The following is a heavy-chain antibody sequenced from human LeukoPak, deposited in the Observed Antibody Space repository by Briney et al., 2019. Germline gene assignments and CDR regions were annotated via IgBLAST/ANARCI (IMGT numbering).Heavy chain of an antibody. Sequence: ASVKVSCKVSGHTLTELSMHWVRQAPGQGLEWMGWINPNSGGTNYAQKFQGRVTMTRDTSISTAYMELSRLRSDDTAVYYCARHPRNTIFGSLDVWGQGTTVTVSS. V-gene: IGHV1-2*02. CDR1: GHTLTELS. D-gene: IGHD3-3*01. CDR2: INPNSGGT. CDR3: ARHPRNTIFGSLDV. J-gene: IGHJ6*02.